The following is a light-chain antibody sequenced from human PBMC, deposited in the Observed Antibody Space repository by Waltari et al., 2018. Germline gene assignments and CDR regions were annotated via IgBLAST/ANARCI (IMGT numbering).Light chain of an antibody. V-gene: IGLV3-1*01. CDR3: QIWDTTTMV. CDR2: QDT. Sequence: ELTQPPFVSVSPGPTANINCFGGTVGEKYVSWYQQIPGQSPVLVMYQDTKRPSGIPERFSGSNSGNTATLTISGTQALDEADYYCQIWDTTTMVFGGGTKLTVL. CDR1: TVGEKY. J-gene: IGLJ2*01.